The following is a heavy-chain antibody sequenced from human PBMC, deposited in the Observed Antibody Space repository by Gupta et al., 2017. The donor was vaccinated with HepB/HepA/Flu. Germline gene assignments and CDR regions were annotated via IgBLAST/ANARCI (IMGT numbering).Heavy chain of an antibody. CDR2: IKDDGTEK. Sequence: EERLVDSGGRLVQPGGSLRLSCAAFGFPFRLSWMNWVRQASGKGMEWVASIKDDGTEKYYVGSVRGRFTISRDNAKKSLFLQMNYLGVEDTAVYYCAKVPNKLQLLPHDYWGRGTLVTVS. V-gene: IGHV3-7*01. J-gene: IGHJ4*02. CDR1: GFPFRLSW. CDR3: AKVPNKLQLLPHDY. D-gene: IGHD2-15*01.